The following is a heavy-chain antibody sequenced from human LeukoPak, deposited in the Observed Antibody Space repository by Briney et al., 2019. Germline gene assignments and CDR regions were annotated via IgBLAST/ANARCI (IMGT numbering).Heavy chain of an antibody. D-gene: IGHD5-12*01. J-gene: IGHJ3*02. CDR1: GGSLSSTSYY. V-gene: IGHV4-39*07. CDR3: AREWDGGYDFNAFDI. CDR2: MHYSGST. Sequence: SETLSLTCTVSGGSLSSTSYYWGWIRQPPGKGLELIGTMHYSGSTHYNPSFKSRATISVDRSKNQFSLKLSSVTSADTAVYYCAREWDGGYDFNAFDIWGQGTMVTVSS.